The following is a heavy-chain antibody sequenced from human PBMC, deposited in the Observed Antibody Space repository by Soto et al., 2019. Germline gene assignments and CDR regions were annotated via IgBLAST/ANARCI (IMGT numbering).Heavy chain of an antibody. D-gene: IGHD5-12*01. J-gene: IGHJ5*02. V-gene: IGHV1-69*12. CDR1: GGTFSSYA. Sequence: QVQLVQSGAEVRQPASSVKVSCKTSGGTFSSYAISWVRQAPGQGLEWMGGIVPIVGTTTYAQKFQGRVTITADEATSTAYMQLSRLRSDDTAAYYCVRVVAIPGYPDPGGQGTLVTVSS. CDR3: VRVVAIPGYPDP. CDR2: IVPIVGTT.